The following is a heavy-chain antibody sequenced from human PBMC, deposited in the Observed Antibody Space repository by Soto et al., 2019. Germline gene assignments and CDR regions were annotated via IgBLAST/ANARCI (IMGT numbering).Heavy chain of an antibody. CDR2: INDDGSST. V-gene: IGHV3-74*01. Sequence: LRLPCADSEIAVSMYWVHWVRQVPGKGPEWVSRINDDGSSTNYADSVKGRFTISRDNAKNTLYLQMNALTAADTAVYFCTRGSAAPLSLLYFDTWGQGTPVTVPS. D-gene: IGHD2-15*01. CDR1: EIAVSMYW. CDR3: TRGSAAPLSLLYFDT. J-gene: IGHJ4*02.